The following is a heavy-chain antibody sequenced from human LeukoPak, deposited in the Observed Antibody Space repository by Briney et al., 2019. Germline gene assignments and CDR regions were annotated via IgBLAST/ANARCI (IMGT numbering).Heavy chain of an antibody. CDR2: ISSSGSTI. CDR3: ASADDYGSLLPDY. V-gene: IGHV3-48*03. D-gene: IGHD4-17*01. CDR1: GFTFSSYE. Sequence: PGGSLRLSCAASGFTFSSYEMNWVRQAPGKGLEWVSYISSSGSTIYYADSVKGRFTISRDNAKNSLYLQMNSLRAEDTAVYYCASADDYGSLLPDYWGQGTLVTVSS. J-gene: IGHJ4*02.